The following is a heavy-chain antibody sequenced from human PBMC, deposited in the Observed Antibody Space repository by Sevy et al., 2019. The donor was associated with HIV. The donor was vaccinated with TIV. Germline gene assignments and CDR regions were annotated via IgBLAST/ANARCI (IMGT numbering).Heavy chain of an antibody. Sequence: ASVKVSCKVSGYTLTQFSMHWVRQAPGKGLEWMTTFDPEDGDPEDGKTIYAQKLLGRVTMTEDTSTDTAYMELSSLRSDDTAVYYCATTKDYYDSSGYPFDYWGQGTLVTVSS. V-gene: IGHV1-24*01. CDR3: ATTKDYYDSSGYPFDY. D-gene: IGHD3-22*01. J-gene: IGHJ4*02. CDR1: GYTLTQFS. CDR2: FDPEDGDPEDGKT.